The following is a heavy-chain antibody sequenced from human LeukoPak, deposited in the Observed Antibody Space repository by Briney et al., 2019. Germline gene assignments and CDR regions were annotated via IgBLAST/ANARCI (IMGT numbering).Heavy chain of an antibody. CDR1: GASLSSYY. V-gene: IGHV4-59*01. D-gene: IGHD3-16*01. Sequence: SETLSLTCLVSGASLSSYYWSWIRQPPGKGLEWIGYMYYSGSTNYNPSLKSRVTISKDMSKNQFSLRLTSVTAADTAVYYCARVGGAPLGAFDIWGEGTMVTVSS. J-gene: IGHJ3*02. CDR3: ARVGGAPLGAFDI. CDR2: MYYSGST.